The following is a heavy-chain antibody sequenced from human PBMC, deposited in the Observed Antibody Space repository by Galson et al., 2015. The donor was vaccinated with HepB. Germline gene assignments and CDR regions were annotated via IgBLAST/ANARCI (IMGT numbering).Heavy chain of an antibody. J-gene: IGHJ3*02. V-gene: IGHV1-18*01. D-gene: IGHD6-19*01. CDR3: ARDHSSGWYLWMYENALNAFDI. CDR1: GYTFTSYG. CDR2: ISAYNGNT. Sequence: SVKVSCKASGYTFTSYGISWVRQAPGQGLEWMGWISAYNGNTNYAQKLQGRVTMTTDTSTSTAYMELRSLRSDDTAVYYCARDHSSGWYLWMYENALNAFDIWGQGTMVTVSS.